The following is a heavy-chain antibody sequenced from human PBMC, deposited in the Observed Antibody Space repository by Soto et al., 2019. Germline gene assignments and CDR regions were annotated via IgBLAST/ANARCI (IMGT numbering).Heavy chain of an antibody. J-gene: IGHJ6*02. CDR2: ISHRGST. V-gene: IGHV4-30-2*01. CDR1: GGSISSGGYS. CDR3: ARVPDV. Sequence: QLQLQESGSGLVKPSQTLSLTCAVSGGSISSGGYSWSWVRQPPGKGLEGIGYISHRGSTYYNPALKSRVTISVDRSKNQFSLKRSSVTAADTAVYYCARVPDVWGQGTTVTVSS.